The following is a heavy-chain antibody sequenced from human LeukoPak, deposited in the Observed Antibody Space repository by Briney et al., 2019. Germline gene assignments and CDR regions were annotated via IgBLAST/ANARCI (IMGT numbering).Heavy chain of an antibody. D-gene: IGHD3-10*01. CDR2: ISSSSSYI. CDR1: GFTFSSYS. V-gene: IGHV3-21*04. CDR3: AKMNGYGSGSYPDY. J-gene: IGHJ4*02. Sequence: PGGSLRLSCAASGFTFSSYSMNWVRQAPGKGLEWVSSISSSSSYIYYADSVKGRFTISRDNAKNSLYLQMNSLRAEDTAVYYCAKMNGYGSGSYPDYWGQGTLVTVSS.